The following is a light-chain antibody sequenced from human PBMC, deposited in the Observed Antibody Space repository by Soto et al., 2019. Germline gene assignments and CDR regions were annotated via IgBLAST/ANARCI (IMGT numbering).Light chain of an antibody. CDR3: MQALQTPLSIT. J-gene: IGKJ5*01. CDR1: QSLLHSNGYNC. Sequence: EIVMTQTPLSLPVTPGEPASISCRSSQSLLHSNGYNCLDWYRQKPGQSPQLLMYLGSNRASGVPDRFSGSGSGTDFTLKISRVEAEDVGVYYCMQALQTPLSITFGQGRRLEVK. V-gene: IGKV2-28*01. CDR2: LGS.